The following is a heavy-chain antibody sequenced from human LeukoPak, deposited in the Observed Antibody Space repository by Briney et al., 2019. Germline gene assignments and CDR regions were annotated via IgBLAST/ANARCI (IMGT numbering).Heavy chain of an antibody. V-gene: IGHV3-74*01. CDR2: INTDGTTT. CDR3: ARVGHGSSWFDY. Sequence: GGSLRLSCAASGCNFSSYRMHWVRQAPGKGLVWVSRINTDGTTTTYADSVKGRFTISRDNSKNTLYLEMNSLRVEDTALYFCARVGHGSSWFDYWGQGTLISVSS. J-gene: IGHJ4*02. CDR1: GCNFSSYR. D-gene: IGHD6-13*01.